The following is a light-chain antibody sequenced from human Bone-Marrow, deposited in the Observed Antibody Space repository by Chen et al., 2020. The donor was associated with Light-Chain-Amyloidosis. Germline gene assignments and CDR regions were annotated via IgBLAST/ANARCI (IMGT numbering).Light chain of an antibody. CDR1: GYNIVGHS. Sequence: QSLLTQPPSPSATPGHAVHTACSGSGYNIVGHSVNWYQHLPGTAPQLVIFNNHKRPSGDPDRFSGSRSGTSASLAISGLQADDEGDYYCAAWDDSLRTYLFGGGTKLTVL. CDR2: NNH. CDR3: AAWDDSLRTYL. J-gene: IGLJ3*02. V-gene: IGLV1-44*01.